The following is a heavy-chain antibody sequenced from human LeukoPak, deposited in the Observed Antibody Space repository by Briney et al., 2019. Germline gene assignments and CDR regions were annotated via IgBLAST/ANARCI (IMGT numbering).Heavy chain of an antibody. Sequence: GRSLRLSCAASGFTFSSYAMHWVRQAPGKGLEWVAVISYDGSNKYYADSVKGRFTISRDNSKNSLYLQMNSLRAEDTAVYYCARGLGYCSSTSCPYFDYWGQGTLVTVSS. CDR2: ISYDGSNK. V-gene: IGHV3-30-3*01. CDR1: GFTFSSYA. J-gene: IGHJ4*02. D-gene: IGHD2-2*01. CDR3: ARGLGYCSSTSCPYFDY.